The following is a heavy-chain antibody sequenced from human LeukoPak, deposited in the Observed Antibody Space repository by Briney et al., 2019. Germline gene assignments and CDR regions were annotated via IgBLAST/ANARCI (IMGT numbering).Heavy chain of an antibody. V-gene: IGHV1-24*01. CDR3: ATHEATRYSSSWYRLLTV. Sequence: ASVKVSCKVSGYTLTELSMHWVRQAPGKGLEWMGGFDPEDGETIYAEKFQGRVTMTEDTSTDTAYMELSRPRSEDTAVYYCATHEATRYSSSWYRLLTVWGKGTTVTISS. D-gene: IGHD6-13*01. J-gene: IGHJ6*04. CDR1: GYTLTELS. CDR2: FDPEDGET.